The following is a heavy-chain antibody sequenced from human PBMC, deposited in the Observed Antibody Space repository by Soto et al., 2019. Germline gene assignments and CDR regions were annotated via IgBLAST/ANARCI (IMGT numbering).Heavy chain of an antibody. CDR1: GFTFSHVW. Sequence: EVQLVESGGGLVKPGGSLRLPCVASGFTFSHVWMSWVRQAPGKGLEWVGRMKSKPAGGTTDYAAPVKGRFTISRDDSKNTLYLQMNSLKTEDTGVYYCTTDGAHWGQGTLVTVSS. CDR2: MKSKPAGGTT. J-gene: IGHJ4*02. CDR3: TTDGAH. D-gene: IGHD3-16*01. V-gene: IGHV3-15*01.